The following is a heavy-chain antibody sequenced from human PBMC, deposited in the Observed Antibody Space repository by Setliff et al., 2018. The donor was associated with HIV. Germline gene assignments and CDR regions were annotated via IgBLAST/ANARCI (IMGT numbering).Heavy chain of an antibody. D-gene: IGHD3-22*01. V-gene: IGHV1-2*06. Sequence: ASVKVSCKASGYTFSAYHMDWVRQAPGQGLEWMGRIDPNRGGTNFAQKFQGRVTLTRDTSISTAHMELTRLTADDTAVYYCVLPGYYESSGYAVDHWGQGTLVTVSS. CDR3: VLPGYYESSGYAVDH. J-gene: IGHJ4*02. CDR2: IDPNRGGT. CDR1: GYTFSAYH.